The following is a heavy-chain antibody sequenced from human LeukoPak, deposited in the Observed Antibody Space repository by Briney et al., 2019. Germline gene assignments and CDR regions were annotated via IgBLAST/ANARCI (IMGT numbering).Heavy chain of an antibody. J-gene: IGHJ4*02. CDR3: ASRKTGYSLY. CDR2: INHSGST. Sequence: SETLSLTCAVYGESFSGYYWSWIRQPPGKGLEWIGEINHSGSTNYNPSLKSRVTISVDTSKNQFSLKLSSVTAADTAVYYCASRKTGYSLYWGQGTLVTVSS. CDR1: GESFSGYY. V-gene: IGHV4-34*01. D-gene: IGHD3-9*01.